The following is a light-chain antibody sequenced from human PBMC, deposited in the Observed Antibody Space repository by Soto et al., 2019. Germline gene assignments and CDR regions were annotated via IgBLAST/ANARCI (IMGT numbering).Light chain of an antibody. Sequence: EIVLTQSPVTLSLSPGDRATLSCRASESVSSYLAWYQQKPGQAPRLLIYGASSRATGIPTRFSGSGSGTDFTLTISSLEPEDFAVYYCQQRSNWPPTFGQGTKVDIK. J-gene: IGKJ1*01. V-gene: IGKV3-11*01. CDR2: GAS. CDR3: QQRSNWPPT. CDR1: ESVSSY.